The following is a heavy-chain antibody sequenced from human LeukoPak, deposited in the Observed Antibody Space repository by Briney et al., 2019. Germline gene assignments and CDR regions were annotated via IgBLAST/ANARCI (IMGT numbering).Heavy chain of an antibody. D-gene: IGHD3-16*01. CDR3: ARDAFSYGDF. CDR2: INQDGSGT. CDR1: GFSLSNSW. V-gene: IGHV3-7*01. Sequence: GSLRLSCTVSGFSLSNSWMAWVRQAPGKGLEWVANINQDGSGTYYVDSVKGRFTISRDNAKNSLFLQMNSLRVEDTAVYYCARDAFSYGDFWGQGTLVTVSS. J-gene: IGHJ4*02.